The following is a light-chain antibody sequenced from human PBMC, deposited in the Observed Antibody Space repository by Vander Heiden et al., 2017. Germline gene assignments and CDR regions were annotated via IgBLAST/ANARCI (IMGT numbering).Light chain of an antibody. V-gene: IGKV3-11*01. CDR2: DAA. CDR1: QSVSSY. CDR3: QQRSNWPPLT. J-gene: IGKJ4*01. Sequence: EIVLTQPPDTLSLSPGERATLSCRASQSVSSYLAWYQQKPGQAPRLLIYDAANRATGIPARFSGSGSGTDFTLTISSLEPEDFAVYYCQQRSNWPPLTFGGGTKVEIK.